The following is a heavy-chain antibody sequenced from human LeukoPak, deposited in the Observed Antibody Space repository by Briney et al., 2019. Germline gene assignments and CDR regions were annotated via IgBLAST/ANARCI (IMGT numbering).Heavy chain of an antibody. CDR2: IYPRDSDI. Sequence: GESLKISCKGVGYPFTTYWIAWVRQMPGKGLEWMGVIYPRDSDIRYSPSFKGQVTISADKSITTAYLQWNTLKASDTAMYYCARTEALDAFDIWGQGTIVTVSS. CDR3: ARTEALDAFDI. V-gene: IGHV5-51*01. CDR1: GYPFTTYW. J-gene: IGHJ3*02.